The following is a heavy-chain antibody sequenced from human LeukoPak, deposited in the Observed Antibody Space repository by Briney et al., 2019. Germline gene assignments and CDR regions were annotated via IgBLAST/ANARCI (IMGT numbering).Heavy chain of an antibody. CDR2: IKDKTDGGTT. Sequence: KPGGSLSLSCAASGFTFWNAWMSWDRQAPGKGLEWVGRIKDKTDGGTTDYAAPVKGRVTISRDDSKNTLYVQKNNLKTEDTAVYYCTTADGTYTVWRADYFDYWGQGTLVTVSS. CDR3: TTADGTYTVWRADYFDY. CDR1: GFTFWNAW. J-gene: IGHJ4*02. V-gene: IGHV3-15*01. D-gene: IGHD3-3*01.